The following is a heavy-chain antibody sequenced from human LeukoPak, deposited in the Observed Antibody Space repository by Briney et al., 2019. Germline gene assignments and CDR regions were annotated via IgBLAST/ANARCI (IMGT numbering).Heavy chain of an antibody. CDR2: IYRTGST. CDR1: GGSISSYY. V-gene: IGHV4-59*01. CDR3: AREGTYGWYNWFDP. Sequence: SSETLSLTCTVSGGSISSYYWSWIRQPPGKGLEWMGYIYRTGSTNYNPSLKSRVTITPDTSKNQFSLRLTSVTAADTAVYYCAREGTYGWYNWFDPWGQGTLVTVSS. J-gene: IGHJ5*02. D-gene: IGHD6-19*01.